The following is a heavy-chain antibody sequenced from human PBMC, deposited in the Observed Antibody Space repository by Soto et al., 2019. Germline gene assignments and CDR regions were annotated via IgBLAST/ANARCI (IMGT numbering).Heavy chain of an antibody. V-gene: IGHV3-48*02. D-gene: IGHD2-15*01. J-gene: IGHJ4*02. Sequence: GGSLRLSCAASGFTFSDYPMTWVRQAPGKGLEWVSSIRTISSAIYFADSVRGRFTISRDNARNSLYLQMTSLRDEDTAVYYCARLTPSLDSWGPGTLVTVSS. CDR2: IRTISSAI. CDR1: GFTFSDYP. CDR3: ARLTPSLDS.